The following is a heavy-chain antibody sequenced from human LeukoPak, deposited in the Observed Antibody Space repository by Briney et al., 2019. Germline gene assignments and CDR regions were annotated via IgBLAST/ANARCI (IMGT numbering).Heavy chain of an antibody. CDR1: GGSISSSSYY. V-gene: IGHV4-39*02. CDR2: IYYSGNT. CDR3: ARKVPGYSSGWYLNWFDP. Sequence: SETLSLTCSVSGGSISSSSYYWGWIRQPPGKGLEWIGSIYYSGNTYYNPSLKSRVTISVDTSKNHFSLKLSSVTAADTAVYYCARKVPGYSSGWYLNWFDPWGQGTLITVSS. J-gene: IGHJ5*02. D-gene: IGHD6-19*01.